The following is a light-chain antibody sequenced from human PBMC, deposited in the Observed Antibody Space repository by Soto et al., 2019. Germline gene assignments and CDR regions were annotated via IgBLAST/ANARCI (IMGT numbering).Light chain of an antibody. CDR2: AAS. J-gene: IGKJ5*01. V-gene: IGKV1-9*01. CDR3: QQLNSYPD. CDR1: QGISSY. Sequence: IQLTQSPSSLSASVGDRVTITCRASQGISSYLAWYQQKPGKAPKLLIYAASTLQSGVPSRFSGSGSGTDFTITISSLQPEDFATYYCQQLNSYPDFGQGTRLEIK.